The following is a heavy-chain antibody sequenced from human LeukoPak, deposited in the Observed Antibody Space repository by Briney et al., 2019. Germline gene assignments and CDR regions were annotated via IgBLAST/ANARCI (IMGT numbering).Heavy chain of an antibody. CDR2: ISGSGGST. D-gene: IGHD6-19*01. Sequence: PGGSLRLSCAASGFTFSSYAMSWVRQAPGKGLEWVSAISGSGGSTYYADSVKGRFTISRDNSKNTLYLQMNSLRAEDTAVYYCAKYLSLGIAVAGTHFDYWGQGTLVTVSS. V-gene: IGHV3-23*01. CDR1: GFTFSSYA. J-gene: IGHJ4*02. CDR3: AKYLSLGIAVAGTHFDY.